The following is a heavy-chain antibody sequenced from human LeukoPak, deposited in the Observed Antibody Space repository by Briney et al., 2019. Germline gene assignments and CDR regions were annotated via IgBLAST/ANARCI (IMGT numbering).Heavy chain of an antibody. J-gene: IGHJ6*02. CDR2: INHNGNVN. CDR1: GFTFSSYW. CDR3: ARGGGLDV. D-gene: IGHD3-16*01. Sequence: GSLRLSCAASGFTFSSYWMDWARQAPGKGLEWVASINHNGNVNYYVDSVKGRFTISRDNAKNSLYLQMSNLRAEDTAVYFCARGGGLDVWGQGATVTVSS. V-gene: IGHV3-7*03.